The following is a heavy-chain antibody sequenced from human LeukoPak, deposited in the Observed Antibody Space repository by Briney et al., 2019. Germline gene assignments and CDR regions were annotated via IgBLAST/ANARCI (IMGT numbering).Heavy chain of an antibody. V-gene: IGHV3-23*01. CDR1: GFTFDNYA. Sequence: PGRSLRLSCAASGFTFDNYAMIWVRLAPGRGLEYVSVISGSGDGTYSADSVKGRFTNSRDDSKNTLFLQMNSLRAEDTAVYFCAKVKWKLIGYFDYWGQGTLVTVSS. CDR3: AKVKWKLIGYFDY. CDR2: ISGSGDGT. J-gene: IGHJ4*02. D-gene: IGHD1-20*01.